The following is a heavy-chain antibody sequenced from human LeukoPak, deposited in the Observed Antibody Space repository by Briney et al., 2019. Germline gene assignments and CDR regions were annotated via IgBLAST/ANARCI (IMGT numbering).Heavy chain of an antibody. J-gene: IGHJ3*02. CDR3: ARGGKCAFDI. CDR1: GGSISSYY. V-gene: IGHV4-59*01. CDR2: IYYSEST. Sequence: SGTLSLTCTVSGGSISSYYWNWIRQPPGKGLEWIGYIYYSESTNYNPSLKSRVSISVDTSKNQFSLKLSSVTAADTAVYYCARGGKCAFDIWGQGTMVTVSS.